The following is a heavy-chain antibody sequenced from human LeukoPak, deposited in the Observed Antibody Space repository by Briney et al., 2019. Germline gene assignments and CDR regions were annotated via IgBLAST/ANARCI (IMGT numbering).Heavy chain of an antibody. V-gene: IGHV3-30*02. CDR2: IRYDGSNK. D-gene: IGHD5-18*01. CDR3: AKNAARATAMNPDY. CDR1: GFTFSSHG. Sequence: GGSLRLSCAASGFTFSSHGMHWVRQAPGKGLEWVAFIRYDGSNKYYADSVKGRFTISRDNSKNTLYLQMNSLRAEDTAVYYCAKNAARATAMNPDYWGQGTLVTVSS. J-gene: IGHJ4*02.